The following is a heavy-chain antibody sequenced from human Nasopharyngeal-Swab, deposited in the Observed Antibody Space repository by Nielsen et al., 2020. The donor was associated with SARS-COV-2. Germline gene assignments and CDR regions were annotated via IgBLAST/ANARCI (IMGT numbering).Heavy chain of an antibody. CDR1: GFTFDDYA. J-gene: IGHJ4*02. V-gene: IGHV3-9*01. CDR3: AKDLTYDSSGQRGAGLFDY. D-gene: IGHD3-22*01. CDR2: ISWNSGST. Sequence: GGSLRLSCAASGFTFDDYAMHWVRQAPGKGLEWVSGISWNSGSTGYADSVKGRFTISRDNAKNSLYLQMNSLRAEDTALYYCAKDLTYDSSGQRGAGLFDYWGQGTLVTVSS.